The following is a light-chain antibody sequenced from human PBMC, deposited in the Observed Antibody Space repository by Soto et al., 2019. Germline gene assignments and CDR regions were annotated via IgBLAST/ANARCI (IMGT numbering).Light chain of an antibody. CDR2: ANN. V-gene: IGLV1-40*01. J-gene: IGLJ1*01. Sequence: QSVLTQPPSVSGAPGQRVTISCTGNSSNIGAGYDIHWYQHLPGTAPKLLIYANNNRPSGVPDRFSGSKSGTSASLAITGLQTEDEAEYYCQSYDSTLSGSVFGTGTKVTVL. CDR3: QSYDSTLSGSV. CDR1: SSNIGAGYD.